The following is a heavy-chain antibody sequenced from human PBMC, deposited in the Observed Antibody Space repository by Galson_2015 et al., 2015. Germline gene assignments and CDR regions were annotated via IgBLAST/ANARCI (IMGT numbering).Heavy chain of an antibody. CDR2: ISYDGSNK. V-gene: IGHV3-30*03. CDR3: ARVDSGWQWLVRGAFDI. J-gene: IGHJ3*02. D-gene: IGHD6-19*01. CDR1: GFTFSSYG. Sequence: SLRLSCAASGFTFSSYGMHWVRQAPGKGLEWVAVISYDGSNKYYADSVKGRFTISRDNAKNSLYLQMNSLRAEDTAVYYCARVDSGWQWLVRGAFDIWGQGTMVTVSS.